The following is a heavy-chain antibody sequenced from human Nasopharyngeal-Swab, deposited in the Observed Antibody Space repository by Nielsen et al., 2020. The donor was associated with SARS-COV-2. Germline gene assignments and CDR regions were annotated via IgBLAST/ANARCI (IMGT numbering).Heavy chain of an antibody. CDR1: GGSISSSSYY. Sequence: SETLSLTCTVSGGSISSSSYYWGWLRQPPGQGLEWIGSLYYSGSTYYNPSLKNQVTISVDTSKNQFSLKLSSVTAADTAVYYCARHANYDYVWGSYRPHDAFDIWGQGTMVTVSS. CDR2: LYYSGST. D-gene: IGHD3-16*02. V-gene: IGHV4-39*01. CDR3: ARHANYDYVWGSYRPHDAFDI. J-gene: IGHJ3*02.